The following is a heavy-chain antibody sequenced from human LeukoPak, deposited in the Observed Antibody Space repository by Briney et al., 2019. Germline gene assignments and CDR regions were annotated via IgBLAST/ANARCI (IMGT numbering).Heavy chain of an antibody. Sequence: SETLSLTCTVSGGSISSYYWSWIRQPPGKGLEWIGYIYYSGSTNYNPSLKSRVTISVDTSKNQFSLKLSSVTAVDTAVYYCARQGNYALAGYYFDYWGQGTLVTVSS. CDR2: IYYSGST. J-gene: IGHJ4*02. CDR3: ARQGNYALAGYYFDY. V-gene: IGHV4-59*01. D-gene: IGHD1-7*01. CDR1: GGSISSYY.